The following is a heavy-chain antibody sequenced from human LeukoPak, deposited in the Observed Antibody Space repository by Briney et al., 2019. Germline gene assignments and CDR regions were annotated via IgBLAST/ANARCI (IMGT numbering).Heavy chain of an antibody. CDR3: ARETGRGRFDY. CDR1: GGSVSDYY. V-gene: IGHV4-59*02. Sequence: SETLSLTCTISGGSVSDYYWSWIRQSPGKGLEWIGYIYHTGSTSYSPSLKSRVTISADTSQNQFSLKLSSVTAADTAVYYCARETGRGRFDYWGQGTLVTVSS. CDR2: IYHTGST. D-gene: IGHD1-1*01. J-gene: IGHJ4*02.